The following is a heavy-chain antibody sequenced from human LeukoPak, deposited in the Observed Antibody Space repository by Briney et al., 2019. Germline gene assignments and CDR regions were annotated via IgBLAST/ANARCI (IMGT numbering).Heavy chain of an antibody. CDR2: IIPIFGTA. D-gene: IGHD3-10*01. Sequence: SVKVSCKASGGTFSSYAISWVRQAPGQGLEWMGGIIPIFGTANYAQKFQGRVTITADESTSTAYMELSSLRSEDTAVYYCARGLKWFVNVGYMGVWGKGTTVTVSS. CDR1: GGTFSSYA. CDR3: ARGLKWFVNVGYMGV. V-gene: IGHV1-69*13. J-gene: IGHJ6*03.